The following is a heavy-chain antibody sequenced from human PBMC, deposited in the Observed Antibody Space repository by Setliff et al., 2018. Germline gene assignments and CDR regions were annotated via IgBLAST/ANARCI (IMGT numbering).Heavy chain of an antibody. J-gene: IGHJ3*02. V-gene: IGHV4-59*11. CDR1: GVSITSHY. CDR3: ARDNIGPDALDI. Sequence: ASETLSLTCTVSGVSITSHYWSWIRQPPGRALEWIGYIHHSGSTNYNPSLKSRVTLSMDTSRNHFSLNLTSLTAADTALYYCARDNIGPDALDIWGQGTMVTVSS. CDR2: IHHSGST.